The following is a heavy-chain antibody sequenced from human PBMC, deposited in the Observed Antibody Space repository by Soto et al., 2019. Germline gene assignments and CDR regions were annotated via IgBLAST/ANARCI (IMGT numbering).Heavy chain of an antibody. CDR1: GYTFTKYE. V-gene: IGHV1-8*01. CDR2: MNPNSGNT. Sequence: SLKVSCKASGYTFTKYEIDGVRLDTGQGLEWMGWMNPNSGNTGYAQKFQGRVTMTRNTSISTAYMELSSLRSEDTGVYYCERAPMVLTRSYFDSWRQGTPVTFSS. J-gene: IGHJ4*02. CDR3: ERAPMVLTRSYFDS. D-gene: IGHD3-22*01.